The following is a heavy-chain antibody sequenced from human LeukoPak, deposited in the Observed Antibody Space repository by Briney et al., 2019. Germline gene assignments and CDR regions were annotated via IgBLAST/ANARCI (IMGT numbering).Heavy chain of an antibody. CDR2: ISGSGGST. Sequence: VGSLRLSCAASGFTFSSYAMSWVRQAPGKGLEWVSGISGSGGSTYYADSVKGRFTISRDNSKNTLYLQMNSLRAEDTAVYYCAKEQWLVLRTDFDYWGQGTLVTVSS. CDR3: AKEQWLVLRTDFDY. D-gene: IGHD6-19*01. CDR1: GFTFSSYA. V-gene: IGHV3-23*01. J-gene: IGHJ4*02.